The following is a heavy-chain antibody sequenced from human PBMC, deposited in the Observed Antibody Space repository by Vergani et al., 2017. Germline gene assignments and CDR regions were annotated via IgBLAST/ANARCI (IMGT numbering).Heavy chain of an antibody. CDR3: ARHGVWGYFDFDY. J-gene: IGHJ4*02. CDR1: GGSISSYY. V-gene: IGHV4-59*08. D-gene: IGHD2-15*01. CDR2: IYHSGST. Sequence: QVQLQESGPGLVKPSETLSLTCTVSGGSISSYYWSWIRQPPGKGLEWIGSIYHSGSTYYNPSLKSRVTISVDTSKNQFSLKLSSVTAADTAVYYCARHGVWGYFDFDYWGQGTLVTVSS.